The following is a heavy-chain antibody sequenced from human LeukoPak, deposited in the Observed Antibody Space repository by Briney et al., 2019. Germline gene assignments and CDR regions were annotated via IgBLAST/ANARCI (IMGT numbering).Heavy chain of an antibody. V-gene: IGHV1-69*04. J-gene: IGHJ5*02. Sequence: SVKVSCKASGGTFSSYAISWVRQAPGQGPEWMGRIIPILGIANYAQKFQGRVTITADKSTSTAYMELSSLRSEDTAVYYCARGVVGKNWFDPWGQGTLVTVSS. CDR2: IIPILGIA. D-gene: IGHD2-15*01. CDR3: ARGVVGKNWFDP. CDR1: GGTFSSYA.